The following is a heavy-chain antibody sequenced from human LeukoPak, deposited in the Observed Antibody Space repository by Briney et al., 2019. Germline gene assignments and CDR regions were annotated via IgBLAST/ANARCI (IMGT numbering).Heavy chain of an antibody. CDR2: IYYSGST. CDR1: GGSISSYY. J-gene: IGHJ6*02. V-gene: IGHV4-59*12. Sequence: SETLSLTCTVSGGSISSYYWSWIRQPPGKGLEWIGYIYYSGSTNYNPSLKSRVTISVDTSRNQFSLQLNSVTPEDTAVYYCARGEAKYYYYGMDVWGQGTTVTVSS. D-gene: IGHD3-10*01. CDR3: ARGEAKYYYYGMDV.